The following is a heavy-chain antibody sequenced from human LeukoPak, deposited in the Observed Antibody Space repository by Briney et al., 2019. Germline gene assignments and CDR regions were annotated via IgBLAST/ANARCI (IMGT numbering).Heavy chain of an antibody. J-gene: IGHJ6*02. D-gene: IGHD3-3*01. CDR2: INPNSGGT. V-gene: IGHV1-2*02. Sequence: ASVKVSCKASGYTFTAYYMHWVRQAPGQGLEWMGWINPNSGGTNYAQNFQGRVTMTRDTSISTAYMELSRLRSDDTAVYYCARDLYVGGSGYCIKYYYGMDVWGQGTTVTVSS. CDR1: GYTFTAYY. CDR3: ARDLYVGGSGYCIKYYYGMDV.